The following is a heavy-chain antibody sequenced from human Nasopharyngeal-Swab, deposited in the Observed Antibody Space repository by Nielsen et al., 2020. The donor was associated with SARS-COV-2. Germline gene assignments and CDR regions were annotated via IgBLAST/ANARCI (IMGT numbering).Heavy chain of an antibody. CDR2: IIPIFGTA. CDR3: ARDGTTSQTSYYYYGMDV. Sequence: SVKVSCKVSGYTFTSYAISWVRQAPGQGLEWMGGIIPIFGTANYAQKFQGRVTITADESTSTAYMELSSLRSEDTAVYYCARDGTTSQTSYYYYGMDVWGQGTTVTVSS. V-gene: IGHV1-69*13. D-gene: IGHD4-17*01. J-gene: IGHJ6*02. CDR1: GYTFTSYA.